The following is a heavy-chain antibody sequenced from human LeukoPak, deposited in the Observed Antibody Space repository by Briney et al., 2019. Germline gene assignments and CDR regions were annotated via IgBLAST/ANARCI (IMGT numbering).Heavy chain of an antibody. CDR1: GFTFSSYG. J-gene: IGHJ3*02. V-gene: IGHV3-30*03. CDR3: ASQRATTHDAFDI. Sequence: GGSLRLSCAASGFTFSSYGMHWVRQAPGKGLEWVAVISYDGSNKYYADSVKGRFTISRDNSKNTLYLQMNSLRAEDTAVYYCASQRATTHDAFDIWGQGTMVTVSS. CDR2: ISYDGSNK. D-gene: IGHD1-26*01.